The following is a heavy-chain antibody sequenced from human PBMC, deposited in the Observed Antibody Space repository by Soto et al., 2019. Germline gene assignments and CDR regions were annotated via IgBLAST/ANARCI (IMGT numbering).Heavy chain of an antibody. J-gene: IGHJ6*02. CDR1: GFTFSSYS. CDR2: ISSSSSTI. D-gene: IGHD1-7*01. V-gene: IGHV3-48*01. CDR3: ARLASQNWNYATSYFGWEV. Sequence: PGGSLRLSCAASGFTFSSYSMNWVRQAPGKGLEWVSYISSSSSTIYYADSVKGRFTISRDNADNSLFLQMNSLRAEDTAVYYCARLASQNWNYATSYFGWEVWGQGTTVTVSS.